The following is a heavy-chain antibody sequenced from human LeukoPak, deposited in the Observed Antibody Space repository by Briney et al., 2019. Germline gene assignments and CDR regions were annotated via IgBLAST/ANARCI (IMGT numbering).Heavy chain of an antibody. D-gene: IGHD6-19*01. V-gene: IGHV1-3*01. CDR1: GYIFNDYS. CDR2: FNSDKGNT. Sequence: ASVKVSCKTSGYIFNDYSIHWVRQAPGQRLEWMGWFNSDKGNTEYSQKFQDRVIITRDTSTNTAYMELSSLRPEDTAVFFCARGGPNRSGWTLDYWGQGTLVTVSS. CDR3: ARGGPNRSGWTLDY. J-gene: IGHJ4*02.